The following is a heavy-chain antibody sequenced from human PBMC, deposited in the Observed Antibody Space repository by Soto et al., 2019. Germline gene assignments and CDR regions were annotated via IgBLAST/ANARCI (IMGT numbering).Heavy chain of an antibody. V-gene: IGHV3-33*01. CDR2: IWYDGSYK. CDR3: ERDSFNSKTTVLSSRYYFYYMDV. CDR1: GFTSSAYG. D-gene: IGHD3-10*02. Sequence: QVQVVESGGGVVQPGESLRLSCTTSGFTSSAYGFHWVRQAPGKGLEWVALIWYDGSYKYYTDSVKGRFTISRDSSKNTIYLKMNSLRAEDTAKYYCERDSFNSKTTVLSSRYYFYYMDVWGKGTTVTVSS. J-gene: IGHJ6*03.